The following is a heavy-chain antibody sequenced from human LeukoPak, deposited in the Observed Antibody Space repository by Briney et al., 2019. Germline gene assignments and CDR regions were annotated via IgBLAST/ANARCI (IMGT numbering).Heavy chain of an antibody. CDR1: GYSFSSNW. V-gene: IGHV5-51*01. D-gene: IGHD5-24*01. CDR2: IYPGDSDT. Sequence: GESLKISCKGSGYSFSSNWIGWVRQMPGKGLEWMGIIYPGDSDTRYSPSFQGQVTISADKSISTAYLQWSSLKASDTAMYYCARHGTEMATIDPFDYWGQGTLVTVSS. CDR3: ARHGTEMATIDPFDY. J-gene: IGHJ4*02.